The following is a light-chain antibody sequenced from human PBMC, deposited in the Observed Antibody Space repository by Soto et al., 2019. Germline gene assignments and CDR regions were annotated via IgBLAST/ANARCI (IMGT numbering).Light chain of an antibody. V-gene: IGLV1-40*01. Sequence: QSVLTQPPSVSGAPGQRVTISCTGSSSNIGEDFDVHWYQQLPGTAPKLLIYGNVYRPSGVPDRFSGSKSDTSASLAITGLQAEDEADYYCQSYDSGPIVIFGGGTKVTVL. CDR3: QSYDSGPIVI. CDR1: SSNIGEDFD. CDR2: GNV. J-gene: IGLJ2*01.